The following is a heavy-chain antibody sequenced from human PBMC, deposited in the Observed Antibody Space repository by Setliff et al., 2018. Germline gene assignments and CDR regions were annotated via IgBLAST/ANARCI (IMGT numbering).Heavy chain of an antibody. V-gene: IGHV4-4*08. CDR3: SRGPSKVQFDT. CDR2: YRSGST. Sequence: SETLSLTCSVTGDSMSNFSWSWIRQPPGKGLEWIGYYRSGSTNYSPSLKSRVTISVDTSKNQLSLKLSSVTAADTAVYYCSRGPSKVQFDTWGRGIPVTVSS. CDR1: GDSMSNFS. D-gene: IGHD4-4*01. J-gene: IGHJ5*02.